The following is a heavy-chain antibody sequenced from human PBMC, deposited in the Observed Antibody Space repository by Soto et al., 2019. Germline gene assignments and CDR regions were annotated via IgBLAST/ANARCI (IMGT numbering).Heavy chain of an antibody. CDR3: ARKSLDYGSGGRHLDY. J-gene: IGHJ4*02. Sequence: QVQLVQSGAEVKKPGASVKVSCKASGYTFTSYGISWVRQAPGQGLEWMGWISAYNSNTNYAQKLQGRVTMTTDTSTSTAYMELRSLRSDDTAVYYCARKSLDYGSGGRHLDYWGQGTLVTVSS. V-gene: IGHV1-18*01. D-gene: IGHD3-10*01. CDR1: GYTFTSYG. CDR2: ISAYNSNT.